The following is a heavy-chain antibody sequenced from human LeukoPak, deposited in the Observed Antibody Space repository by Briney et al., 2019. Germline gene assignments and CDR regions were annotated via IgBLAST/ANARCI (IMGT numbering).Heavy chain of an antibody. CDR2: IYYSEST. Sequence: SETLSLTCTVSGCAISYNYWWTWVRQSPGKGLEWIGDIYYSESTNYNPSLKSRVTMSLDKSKNQLSLNLKFVTAADTALYYCARVAVTGAARLDYWGQGTLVTVSS. CDR1: GCAISYNYW. D-gene: IGHD6-19*01. J-gene: IGHJ4*02. CDR3: ARVAVTGAARLDY. V-gene: IGHV4-4*02.